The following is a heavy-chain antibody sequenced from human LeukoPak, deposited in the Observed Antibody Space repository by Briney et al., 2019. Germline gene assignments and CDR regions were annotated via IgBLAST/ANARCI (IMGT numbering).Heavy chain of an antibody. V-gene: IGHV1-2*02. CDR1: GDTFTDKY. D-gene: IGHD3-9*01. CDR3: ARAPHVLRYFDWLRGGYYFDY. J-gene: IGHJ4*02. Sequence: ASVKVSCKAAGDTFTDKYVHWVRQAPGQGLEWMGWVDPKNGATGYAQKFQGRVTMTRDTSISTAYMDLRRLTFDDTAVYYCARAPHVLRYFDWLRGGYYFDYWGQGTLVTVSS. CDR2: VDPKNGAT.